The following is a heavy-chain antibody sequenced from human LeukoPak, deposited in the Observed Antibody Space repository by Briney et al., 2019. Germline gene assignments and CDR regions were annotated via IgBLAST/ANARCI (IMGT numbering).Heavy chain of an antibody. V-gene: IGHV1-2*02. Sequence: ASVKVSCKASGYTFTSYYMHWVRQAPGQGLEWMGWINPNSGGTNYAQKFQGRVTMTRDTSISTAYTDLSRLRSDDTAVYYCARVGPLGYCSGGSCYSKLTFFFDYWGQGTLVTVSS. CDR3: ARVGPLGYCSGGSCYSKLTFFFDY. CDR2: INPNSGGT. D-gene: IGHD2-15*01. J-gene: IGHJ4*02. CDR1: GYTFTSYY.